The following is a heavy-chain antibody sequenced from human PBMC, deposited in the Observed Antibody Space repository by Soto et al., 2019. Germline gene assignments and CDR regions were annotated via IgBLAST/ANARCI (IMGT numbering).Heavy chain of an antibody. Sequence: SVKVSCKASGGAFSSYAISWVRQAPGQGLEWMGGIIPIFGTANYAQKFQGRVTITADKSTSTAYMELSSLRSEDTAVYYCASSDYDFWSGYPDYYYGMDVWGQGTTVTVSS. CDR1: GGAFSSYA. CDR2: IIPIFGTA. J-gene: IGHJ6*02. V-gene: IGHV1-69*06. CDR3: ASSDYDFWSGYPDYYYGMDV. D-gene: IGHD3-3*01.